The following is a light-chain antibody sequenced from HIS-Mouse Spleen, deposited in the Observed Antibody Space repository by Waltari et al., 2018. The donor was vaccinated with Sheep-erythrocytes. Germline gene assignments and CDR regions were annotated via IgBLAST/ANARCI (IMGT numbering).Light chain of an antibody. V-gene: IGKV1-5*03. CDR3: QQYNSYSPLT. J-gene: IGKJ4*01. CDR2: KAS. CDR1: QSISSW. Sequence: DIQMTQSPATLSASVGARVTINCRASQSISSWVAWYQQKPGKAPKLLIYKASSFESGVPSRCSGSGSGTEFTLTISSLQPDDVATYYCQQYNSYSPLTFGGGTKVEIK.